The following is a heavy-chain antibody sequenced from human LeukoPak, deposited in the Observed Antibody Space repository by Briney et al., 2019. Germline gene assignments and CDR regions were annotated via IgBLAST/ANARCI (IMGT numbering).Heavy chain of an antibody. Sequence: SETLSLTCAVYGGSFSGYYWSWTRQPPGKGLEWIGEINHSGSTNYNPSLKSRVTISVDTSKNQFSLKLSSVTAADTAVYYCAKPRVRGSSSHYFDYWGQGTLVTVSS. J-gene: IGHJ4*02. CDR3: AKPRVRGSSSHYFDY. CDR1: GGSFSGYY. D-gene: IGHD6-6*01. CDR2: INHSGST. V-gene: IGHV4-34*01.